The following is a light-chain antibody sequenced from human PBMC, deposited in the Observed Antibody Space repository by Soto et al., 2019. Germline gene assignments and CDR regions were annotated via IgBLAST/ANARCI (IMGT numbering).Light chain of an antibody. Sequence: EIVLTQSPATLSLSPGERATLSCRASQSVSSYLAWYQQKPGQAPRLLIYDASNRATGIPARFSGSGSGTDFTLTISSLESEDFAVYYCQQYNRWFSITFGQGTRLEIK. V-gene: IGKV3-11*01. CDR3: QQYNRWFSIT. CDR2: DAS. CDR1: QSVSSY. J-gene: IGKJ5*01.